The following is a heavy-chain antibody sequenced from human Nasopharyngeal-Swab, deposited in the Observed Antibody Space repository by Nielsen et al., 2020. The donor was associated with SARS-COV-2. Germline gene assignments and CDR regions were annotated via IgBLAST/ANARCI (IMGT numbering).Heavy chain of an antibody. V-gene: IGHV3-21*01. D-gene: IGHD2/OR15-2a*01. CDR2: ISSSSSYI. CDR3: ARDSNGMDV. Sequence: WIRQPPGKGLEWLSSISSSSSYIYYADSVKGRFTISRDNAKNSLYLQMNSLRAEDTAVYYCARDSNGMDVWGQGTTVTVSS. J-gene: IGHJ6*02.